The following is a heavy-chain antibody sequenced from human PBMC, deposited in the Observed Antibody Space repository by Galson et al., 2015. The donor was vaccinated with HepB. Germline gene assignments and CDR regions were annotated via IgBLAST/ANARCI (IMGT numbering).Heavy chain of an antibody. V-gene: IGHV4-39*01. CDR2: FYYSGNT. J-gene: IGHJ4*02. CDR3: ARRIAGGPDY. D-gene: IGHD6-13*01. CDR1: GGSISSSSYY. Sequence: SETLSLTCTDSGGSISSSSYYWGWIRQPPGKGLEWIGSFYYSGNTYYNPSLKSRVTISVDTSKNQFSLNLSSVTAADTAVYYCARRIAGGPDYWGQGTLVTVSS.